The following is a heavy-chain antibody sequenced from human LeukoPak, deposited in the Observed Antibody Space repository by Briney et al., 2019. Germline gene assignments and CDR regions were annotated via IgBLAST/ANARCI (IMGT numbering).Heavy chain of an antibody. D-gene: IGHD3-10*01. J-gene: IGHJ6*03. CDR3: AKEGLMVRGVTRNYYYYYMDV. Sequence: GGTLRLSCAASGFTFSGYGMTWARQAPGKGLEWVSAISGSGSSTYYADSVKGRFTISRDNSKNTLYLQMNSLRAEDTAVYYCAKEGLMVRGVTRNYYYYYMDVWGKGTTVTVSS. CDR2: ISGSGSST. CDR1: GFTFSGYG. V-gene: IGHV3-23*01.